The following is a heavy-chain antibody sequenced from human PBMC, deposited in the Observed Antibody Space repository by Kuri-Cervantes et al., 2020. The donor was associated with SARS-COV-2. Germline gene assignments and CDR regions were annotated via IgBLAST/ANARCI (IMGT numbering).Heavy chain of an antibody. V-gene: IGHV1-69*06. D-gene: IGHD3-22*01. J-gene: IGHJ4*02. CDR1: GVTFSSYA. Sequence: SVKVSCKASGVTFSSYAISWVRQAPGQGLEWMGGIIPIFGTANYAQKFQGRVTITADKSTSTAYMELSSLRSEDTAVYYCASPRRNYYDSSGYYFRGFDYWGQGTLVTVSS. CDR3: ASPRRNYYDSSGYYFRGFDY. CDR2: IIPIFGTA.